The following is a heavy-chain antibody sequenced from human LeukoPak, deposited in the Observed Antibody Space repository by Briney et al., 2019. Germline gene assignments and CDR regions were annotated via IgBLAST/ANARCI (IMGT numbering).Heavy chain of an antibody. CDR3: ARVPIPGYYDSSGYPLFDY. J-gene: IGHJ4*02. Sequence: GGSLRLSCAASGFTFSSYWMHWVRQAPGKGLVWVSLINSDGSSTSYADSVKGRFTISRDNAKNTLYLQMNSLRAEDTAVYYCARVPIPGYYDSSGYPLFDYWGQGTLVTVSS. D-gene: IGHD3-22*01. CDR2: INSDGSST. CDR1: GFTFSSYW. V-gene: IGHV3-74*01.